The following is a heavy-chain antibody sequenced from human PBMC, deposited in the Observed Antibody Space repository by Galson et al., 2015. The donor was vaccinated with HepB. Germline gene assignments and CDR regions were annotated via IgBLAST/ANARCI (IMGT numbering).Heavy chain of an antibody. V-gene: IGHV4-39*01. CDR1: GGSISSSAYY. J-gene: IGHJ4*02. Sequence: ETLSLTCTVSGGSISSSAYYWGWIRQPPGKGLEWIGSVYYSGRTYYNPSLNSRVTTSMDTSEKQFSLRLSSVTAADTAVYFCAGHILFGEIPDYFDYWGQGILVTVSS. D-gene: IGHD3-10*01. CDR2: VYYSGRT. CDR3: AGHILFGEIPDYFDY.